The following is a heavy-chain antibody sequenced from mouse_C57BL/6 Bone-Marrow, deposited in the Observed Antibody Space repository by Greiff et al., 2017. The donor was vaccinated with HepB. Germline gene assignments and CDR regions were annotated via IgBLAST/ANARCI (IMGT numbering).Heavy chain of an antibody. V-gene: IGHV1-69*01. Sequence: QVQLQQSGAELVMPGASVKLSCKASGYTFTSYWMHWVKQRPGQGLEWIGEIDPSDSYTNYNQKFKGKSTLTVDKSSSTAYMQLSSLTSEDSAVYYCARSQANWYAMDYWGQGTSVTVSS. D-gene: IGHD4-1*01. J-gene: IGHJ4*01. CDR3: ARSQANWYAMDY. CDR2: IDPSDSYT. CDR1: GYTFTSYW.